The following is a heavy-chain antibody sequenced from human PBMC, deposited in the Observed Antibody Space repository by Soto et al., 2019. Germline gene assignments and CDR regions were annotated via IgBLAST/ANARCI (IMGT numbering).Heavy chain of an antibody. J-gene: IGHJ4*02. CDR1: GFSLSTSGVG. D-gene: IGHD5-18*01. V-gene: IGHV2-5*02. Sequence: QITLKESGPTLVKPTQTLTLTCTFSGFSLSTSGVGVGWIRQPPGKALEWLALIYWDDDKRYSPSLKSRLTINKDTSKNQVVLTMTNMDPVDTATYYCAHTRWWIQLWYYWGQGTLVTVSS. CDR3: AHTRWWIQLWYY. CDR2: IYWDDDK.